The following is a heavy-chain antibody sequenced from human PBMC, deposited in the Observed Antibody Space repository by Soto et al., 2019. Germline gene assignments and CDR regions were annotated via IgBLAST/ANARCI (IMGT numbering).Heavy chain of an antibody. Sequence: SETLSLTCTVSGRSISSYYWSWIRQPPGKGLEWIGYIYYSGSTNYNPSLKSRVTISVDTSKNQFSLKLSSVTAADTAVYYCARGVDTAMVRFEPWGQGTLVTVS. CDR2: IYYSGST. V-gene: IGHV4-59*01. D-gene: IGHD5-18*01. CDR1: GRSISSYY. CDR3: ARGVDTAMVRFEP. J-gene: IGHJ5*02.